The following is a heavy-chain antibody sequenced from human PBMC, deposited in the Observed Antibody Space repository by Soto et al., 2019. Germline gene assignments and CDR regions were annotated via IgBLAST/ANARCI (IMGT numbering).Heavy chain of an antibody. CDR1: GFTFSSYA. V-gene: IGHV3-23*01. Sequence: EVQLLESGGGLVQPGGSLRLSCAASGFTFSSYAMSLVRQAPGKGLEWVSAISGSGGSTYYADSVKGRFTISRDNSKNTLYLQMNSLRAEDTAVYYCAKALEWSRHFDYWGQGTLVTVSS. CDR2: ISGSGGST. D-gene: IGHD3-3*01. CDR3: AKALEWSRHFDY. J-gene: IGHJ4*02.